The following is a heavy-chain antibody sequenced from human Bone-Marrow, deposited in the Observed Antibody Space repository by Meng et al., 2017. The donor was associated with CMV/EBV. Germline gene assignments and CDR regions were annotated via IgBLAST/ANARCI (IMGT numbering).Heavy chain of an antibody. V-gene: IGHV3-53*01. CDR3: ARDRRGDSSGYVFGTGYFDL. D-gene: IGHD3-22*01. CDR1: GFTVSSNY. CDR2: IYSGGIT. Sequence: GESLKISCAASGFTVSSNYMNWVRQAPGKGLEWVSVIYSGGITYYADSVKGRFTISRDNSKNTLYLQMNSLRAEDTAVYYCARDRRGDSSGYVFGTGYFDLWGRGTLATVPS. J-gene: IGHJ2*01.